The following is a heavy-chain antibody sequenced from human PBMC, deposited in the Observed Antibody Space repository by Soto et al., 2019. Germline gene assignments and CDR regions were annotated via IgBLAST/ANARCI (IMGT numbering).Heavy chain of an antibody. CDR3: ARRGTISSAHHFDH. CDR1: GFTFSGYN. Sequence: QVQLVESGGGLVKPGGSLRLSCAASGFTFSGYNMSWIRQAPGKGLEWVSYITSSGSNTFDAESVKGRFTISRDNTMNLLYLQMNRLSAEDTGVYYCARRGTISSAHHFDHWGQGTLVTVSS. J-gene: IGHJ4*02. D-gene: IGHD6-6*01. CDR2: ITSSGSNT. V-gene: IGHV3-11*01.